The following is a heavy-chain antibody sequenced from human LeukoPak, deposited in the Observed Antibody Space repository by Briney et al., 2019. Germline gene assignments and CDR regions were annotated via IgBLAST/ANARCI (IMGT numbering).Heavy chain of an antibody. D-gene: IGHD2-21*02. J-gene: IGHJ4*02. CDR2: IYSGGST. V-gene: IGHV3-66*01. Sequence: PGGSLRLSCAASGFTVSSNYMSWVRQAPGKGLEWVSVIYSGGSTYYADSVKGRFTISRDNSKNTLYLQMNSLRAEDTAVYYCAKDTTMVTNFDYWGQGTLVTVSS. CDR1: GFTVSSNY. CDR3: AKDTTMVTNFDY.